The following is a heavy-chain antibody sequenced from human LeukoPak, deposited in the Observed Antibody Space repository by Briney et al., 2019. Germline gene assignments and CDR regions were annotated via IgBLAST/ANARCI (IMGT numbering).Heavy chain of an antibody. CDR2: TRTKASNYAT. CDR3: TASGITSDASDI. V-gene: IGHV3-73*01. Sequence: GGSLRLSCAVSGFPFSTSIIHWVRQASGKGLEWVGRTRTKASNYATTYAASVSGRFTISRDESKNTAYLEMNVLKIEDTAIYYCTASGITSDASDIWGQGTMVTVSS. J-gene: IGHJ3*02. D-gene: IGHD3-16*01. CDR1: GFPFSTSI.